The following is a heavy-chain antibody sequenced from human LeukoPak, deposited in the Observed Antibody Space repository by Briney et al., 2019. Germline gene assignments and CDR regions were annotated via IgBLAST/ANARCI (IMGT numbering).Heavy chain of an antibody. Sequence: GGSLRLSCAASGFTFSSYAMSWVRQAPGKGLEWVSTISGSGGTTYYADSVKGRFTISRDNSKNTLYLQMNSLRAEDTAVYYCAANIAAAGGYWGQGTLVTVSS. CDR3: AANIAAAGGY. V-gene: IGHV3-23*01. D-gene: IGHD6-13*01. CDR1: GFTFSSYA. J-gene: IGHJ4*02. CDR2: ISGSGGTT.